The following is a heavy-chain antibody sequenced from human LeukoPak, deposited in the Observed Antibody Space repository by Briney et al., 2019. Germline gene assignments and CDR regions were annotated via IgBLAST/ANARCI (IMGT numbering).Heavy chain of an antibody. V-gene: IGHV1-69*05. D-gene: IGHD3-22*01. Sequence: ASVKVSCKASGGTFSSYAISWVRQAPGQGLEWMGGIIPIFGTANYAQEFQGRVTITTDESTSTAYMELSSLRSEDTAVYYCARIDYYDSSGYYFDYWGQGTLVTVSS. CDR2: IIPIFGTA. J-gene: IGHJ4*02. CDR1: GGTFSSYA. CDR3: ARIDYYDSSGYYFDY.